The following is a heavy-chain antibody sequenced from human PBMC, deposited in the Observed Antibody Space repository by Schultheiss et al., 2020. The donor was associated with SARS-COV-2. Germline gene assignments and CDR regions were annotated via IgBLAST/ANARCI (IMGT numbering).Heavy chain of an antibody. CDR2: MNPNSGNT. V-gene: IGHV1-8*02. D-gene: IGHD6-19*01. J-gene: IGHJ6*02. CDR3: ARERAVGSYYYYGMDV. Sequence: ASVKVSCKASGYTFTSYGISWVRQAPGQGLEWMGWMNPNSGNTGYAQKFQGWVTMTRDTSISTAYMELSSLRSEDTAVYYCARERAVGSYYYYGMDVWGQGTTVTVSS. CDR1: GYTFTSYG.